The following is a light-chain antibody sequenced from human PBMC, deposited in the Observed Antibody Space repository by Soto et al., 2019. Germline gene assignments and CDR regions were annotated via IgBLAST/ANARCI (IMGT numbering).Light chain of an antibody. CDR3: QQADRIPLT. Sequence: DIQMTQSPSFVSASVGDRVTITCRASQDISKWLAWYQQKPGRAPKILIFAASTLQRGVPSRFSGSGSGTDFTLTLSRPQAENSGTLYCQQADRIPLTFGGGTKVDFK. V-gene: IGKV1-12*01. CDR2: AAS. CDR1: QDISKW. J-gene: IGKJ4*01.